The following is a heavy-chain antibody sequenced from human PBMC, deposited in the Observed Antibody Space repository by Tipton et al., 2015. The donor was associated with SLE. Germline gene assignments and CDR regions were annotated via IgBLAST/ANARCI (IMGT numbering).Heavy chain of an antibody. J-gene: IGHJ4*02. Sequence: SLRLSCAASGFTFRSYWIHWVRQAPGKGLVWASRISSDGRSTTYADSVKGRFTISRDNTKNTLYLQMNSLSAGDTAVYYCAKDLSEGFSGYFFDYWGQGTLVTVSS. CDR1: GFTFRSYW. D-gene: IGHD5-12*01. CDR3: AKDLSEGFSGYFFDY. V-gene: IGHV3-74*01. CDR2: ISSDGRST.